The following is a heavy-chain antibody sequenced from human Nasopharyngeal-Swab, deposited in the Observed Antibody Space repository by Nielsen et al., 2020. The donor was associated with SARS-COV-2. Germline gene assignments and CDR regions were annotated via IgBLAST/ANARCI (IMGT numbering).Heavy chain of an antibody. CDR1: GYTFASFD. D-gene: IGHD1-1*01. V-gene: IGHV1-8*01. J-gene: IGHJ4*02. CDR3: ARGPRPKRHLDY. CDR2: MNLDSGDT. Sequence: ASVKVSCKTSGYTFASFDINWVRQATGRGLEWVGWMNLDSGDTHYAQEFQGKVTLTRDTSRSTAYMELSSLRSEGTAVYFCARGPRPKRHLDYCGQGTLVTVSS.